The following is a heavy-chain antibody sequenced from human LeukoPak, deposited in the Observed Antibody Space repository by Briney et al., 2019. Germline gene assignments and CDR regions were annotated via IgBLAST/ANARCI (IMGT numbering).Heavy chain of an antibody. D-gene: IGHD2-8*02. CDR3: ARFRRGIYYFDY. CDR2: ILYSGTA. V-gene: IGHV4-30-4*01. Sequence: SETLSLTCSVSGGSISSDDYYWSWIRQPPGKGPEWIGYILYSGTAYYHPSLKSRVIISVDTSKNEFSLELTSVTAADTAVYYCARFRRGIYYFDYWGQGTLVTVSS. CDR1: GGSISSDDYY. J-gene: IGHJ4*02.